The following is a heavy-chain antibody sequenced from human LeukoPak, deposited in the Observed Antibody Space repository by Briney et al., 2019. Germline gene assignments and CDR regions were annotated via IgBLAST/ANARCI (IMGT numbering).Heavy chain of an antibody. V-gene: IGHV4-59*01. D-gene: IGHD1-26*01. CDR2: IYYSGST. Sequence: PSETLSLTCTVSGGSISSYYWSWIRQPPGKGLEWIGYIYYSGSTNYSPSLKSRVTISADTSKNQFSLKLSSVTAADTAVYYCARSPSGSYSQLDYWDQGTLVTVSS. J-gene: IGHJ4*02. CDR3: ARSPSGSYSQLDY. CDR1: GGSISSYY.